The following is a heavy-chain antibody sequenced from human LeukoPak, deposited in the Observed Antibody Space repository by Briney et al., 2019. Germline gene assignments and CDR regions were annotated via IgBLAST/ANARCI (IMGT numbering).Heavy chain of an antibody. CDR2: IWYDGSNK. CDR3: ARELSPVVKYYFEY. Sequence: GGSLRLSCAASGFTFSSYGIHWVRQAPGKGLEWVAVIWYDGSNKYYADSVKGRFTISRDNSKNTLYLQMNSLRAEDTALYYCARELSPVVKYYFEYWGQGTLVTVS. CDR1: GFTFSSYG. D-gene: IGHD3-22*01. J-gene: IGHJ4*02. V-gene: IGHV3-33*01.